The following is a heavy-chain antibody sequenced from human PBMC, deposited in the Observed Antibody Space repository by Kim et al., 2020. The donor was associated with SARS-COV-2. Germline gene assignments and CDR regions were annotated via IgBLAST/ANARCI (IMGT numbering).Heavy chain of an antibody. CDR1: GFTFSSYS. V-gene: IGHV3-21*01. Sequence: GGSLRLSCAASGFTFSSYSMNWVRQAPGKGLEWVSSISSSSSYIYYADSVKGRFTISRDNAKNSLYLQMNSLRAEDTAVYYCARSVNYYGSGSYLANPRNDYWGQGTLVTVSS. CDR2: ISSSSSYI. CDR3: ARSVNYYGSGSYLANPRNDY. D-gene: IGHD3-10*01. J-gene: IGHJ4*02.